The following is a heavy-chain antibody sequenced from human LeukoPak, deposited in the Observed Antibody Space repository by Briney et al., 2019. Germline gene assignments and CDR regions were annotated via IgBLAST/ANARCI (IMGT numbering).Heavy chain of an antibody. CDR1: GGSISSSSYY. CDR2: IYYTGNA. V-gene: IGHV4-39*07. D-gene: IGHD3-10*01. CDR3: ARRVRGVISYYFDY. J-gene: IGHJ4*02. Sequence: PSETLSLTCTVSGGSISSSSYYWGWIRQPPGKGLEWIGSIYYTGNAYYNPSLKSRVTISLDTSKNQFSLKLSSVTAADTAVYYCARRVRGVISYYFDYWGQGTLVTVSS.